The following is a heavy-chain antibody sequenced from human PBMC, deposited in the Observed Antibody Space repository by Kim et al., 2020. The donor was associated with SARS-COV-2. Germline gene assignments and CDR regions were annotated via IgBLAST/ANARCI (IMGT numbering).Heavy chain of an antibody. D-gene: IGHD3-22*01. CDR3: ARESYYDSSGPYWYFDL. J-gene: IGHJ2*01. V-gene: IGHV4-34*01. Sequence: PKNRIPISVDTSKNQFSLKLSSVTAADTAVYYCARESYYDSSGPYWYFDLWGRGTLVTVSS.